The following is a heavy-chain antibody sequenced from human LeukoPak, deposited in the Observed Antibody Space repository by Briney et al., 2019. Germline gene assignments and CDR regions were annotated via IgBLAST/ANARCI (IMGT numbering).Heavy chain of an antibody. CDR3: AREGGLTEGGFDY. V-gene: IGHV3-7*03. Sequence: PGGSLSLSCVASGFTFSDHSMMWVRQAPGKGLEWVANIKRDGSEKNYVDSVRGRFTVSRDNRENSLYLQMNSLRDEDTAVYYCAREGGLTEGGFDYWGQGTLVTVS. CDR2: IKRDGSEK. J-gene: IGHJ4*02. D-gene: IGHD1-14*01. CDR1: GFTFSDHS.